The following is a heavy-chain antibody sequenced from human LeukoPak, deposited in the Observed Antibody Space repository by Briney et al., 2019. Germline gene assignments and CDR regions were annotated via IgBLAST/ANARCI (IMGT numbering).Heavy chain of an antibody. D-gene: IGHD3-10*01. CDR3: ARDRLLWFGELGPSWFDP. Sequence: GGSLRLSCAASGFTFSSYWMSWVRQAPGKGLEWVANIKQDGSEKYYVDSVKGRFTISRDNAKNSLYLQMNSLRAEDTAVYYCARDRLLWFGELGPSWFDPWGQGTLVTVSS. V-gene: IGHV3-7*01. CDR2: IKQDGSEK. CDR1: GFTFSSYW. J-gene: IGHJ5*02.